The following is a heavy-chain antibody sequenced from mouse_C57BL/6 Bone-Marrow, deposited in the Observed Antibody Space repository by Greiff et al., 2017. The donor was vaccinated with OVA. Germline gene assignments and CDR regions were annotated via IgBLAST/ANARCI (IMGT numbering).Heavy chain of an antibody. J-gene: IGHJ3*01. CDR1: GYTFTSYW. Sequence: VQLQQPGAELVKPGASVKLSCKASGYTFTSYWMHWVKQRPGQGLEWIGMIHPNSGSTNYNEKFKSKATLTVDKSSSTAYMQLSSLTSEDSAVYYCARQLRLTLFAYWGQGTLVTVSA. D-gene: IGHD3-2*02. CDR2: IHPNSGST. CDR3: ARQLRLTLFAY. V-gene: IGHV1-64*01.